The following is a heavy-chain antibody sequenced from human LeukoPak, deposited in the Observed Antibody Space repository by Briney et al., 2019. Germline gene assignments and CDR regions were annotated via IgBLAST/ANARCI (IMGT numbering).Heavy chain of an antibody. CDR1: GGSISSYY. J-gene: IGHJ5*02. Sequence: SETLSLTCTVSGGSISSYYWSWIRQPPGKGLEWIGYIYYSGSTNYNPSLKSRVTISVDTSKNQFSLKLSSVTAADTAVYYCARDVRPCSSGWDWFDPWGQGTLVTVSS. V-gene: IGHV4-59*01. D-gene: IGHD6-19*01. CDR2: IYYSGST. CDR3: ARDVRPCSSGWDWFDP.